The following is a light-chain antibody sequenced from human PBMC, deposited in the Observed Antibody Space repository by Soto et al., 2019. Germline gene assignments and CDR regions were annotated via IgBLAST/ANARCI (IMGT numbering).Light chain of an antibody. V-gene: IGLV1-47*01. CDR1: SSNIGSNY. CDR2: RNN. Sequence: QSVLTQPPSASGTPGQRVTISCSGSSSNIGSNYVYWYQQLPGTAPKLLIYRNNQRPSGVPDRFSGSKSGTSASLAISGLRSEDEADYYCAAWDDSRNYVFGTGTKLTVL. CDR3: AAWDDSRNYV. J-gene: IGLJ1*01.